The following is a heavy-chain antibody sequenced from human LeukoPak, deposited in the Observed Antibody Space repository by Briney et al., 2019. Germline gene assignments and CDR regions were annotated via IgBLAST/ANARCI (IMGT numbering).Heavy chain of an antibody. CDR2: IYYSGST. CDR3: ARPSYGGNYFDY. D-gene: IGHD5-18*01. CDR1: GGSISSSSYY. Sequence: SETLSLTRTVSGGSISSSSYYWGWIRQPPGKGLEWIGSIYYSGSTYYNPSLKSRVTISVDTSKNQFSLKLSSVTAADTAVYYCARPSYGGNYFDYWGQGTLVTVSS. V-gene: IGHV4-39*01. J-gene: IGHJ4*02.